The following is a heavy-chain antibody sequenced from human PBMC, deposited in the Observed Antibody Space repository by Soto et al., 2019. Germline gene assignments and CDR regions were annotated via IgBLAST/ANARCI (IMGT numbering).Heavy chain of an antibody. D-gene: IGHD2-15*01. CDR2: INPNSGGT. J-gene: IGHJ5*02. CDR1: GYTITGDY. Sequence: GASVKGSCKASGYTITGDYMDWVRQAPGQGLEWMGWINPNSGGTNYAQKFQGWVTMTRDTSISTAYMELSRLRSDDTAVYYCARSHGYCSGGSCYSNWFDPWGQGTLVTVSS. CDR3: ARSHGYCSGGSCYSNWFDP. V-gene: IGHV1-2*04.